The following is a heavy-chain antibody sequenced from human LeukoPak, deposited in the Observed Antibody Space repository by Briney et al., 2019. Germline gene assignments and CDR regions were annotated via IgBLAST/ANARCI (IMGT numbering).Heavy chain of an antibody. CDR1: GYTFTIYD. D-gene: IGHD2-2*01. CDR2: MNPNSGNT. V-gene: IGHV1-8*03. Sequence: ALVKVSCKASGYTFTIYDINWVRQATGQGLEWMGWMNPNSGNTGYAQKFQGRVTITRNTSISTAYMELSSLRSEDTAVYYCARGYCTSTSCHFDYWGQGTLVTVSS. CDR3: ARGYCTSTSCHFDY. J-gene: IGHJ4*02.